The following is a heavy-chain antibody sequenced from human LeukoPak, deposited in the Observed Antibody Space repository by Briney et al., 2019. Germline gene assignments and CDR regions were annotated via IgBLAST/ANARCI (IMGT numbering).Heavy chain of an antibody. J-gene: IGHJ4*02. D-gene: IGHD6-13*01. CDR3: AKGSLGSWYYFDY. CDR1: GFTFSSYE. V-gene: IGHV3-23*01. Sequence: GGSLRLSCAASGFTFSSYEMNWVRQAPGKGPEWVSTFSRSGPDTYYADSVKGRFTIFRDNSKNTLYLQMNSLRAEDTAVYYCAKGSLGSWYYFDYWGQGTLVTVSS. CDR2: FSRSGPDT.